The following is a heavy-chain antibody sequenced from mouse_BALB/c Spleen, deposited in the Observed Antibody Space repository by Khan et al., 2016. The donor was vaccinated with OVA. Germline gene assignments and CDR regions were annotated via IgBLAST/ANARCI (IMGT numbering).Heavy chain of an antibody. CDR1: GFTFSDYG. V-gene: IGHV5-15*02. J-gene: IGHJ3*01. CDR2: ISDLAYTI. D-gene: IGHD1-2*01. CDR3: ARGGGTAPFAY. Sequence: EVELVESGGGLVQPGGSRKLSCEASGFTFSDYGMAWVRQAPGKGPEWVAFISDLAYTIYYADTVTGRFTISRENAKNTLYREMSSLRSEDTAIYYCARGGGTAPFAYWGLGTLVTVSA.